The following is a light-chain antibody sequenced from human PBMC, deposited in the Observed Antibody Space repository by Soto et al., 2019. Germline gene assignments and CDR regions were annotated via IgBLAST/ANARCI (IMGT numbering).Light chain of an antibody. CDR3: ASWDDSLSGLYV. CDR1: SSNIGSNY. V-gene: IGLV1-47*01. CDR2: RNN. J-gene: IGLJ1*01. Sequence: QSVLTQPPSASGTPGQRVTISCSGSSSNIGSNYVYWYQQVPGTAPKLLIDRNNQQPSGVPDRFSGSKSGTSASLAISGLRSEDEADYYCASWDDSLSGLYVFGTGTQLTVL.